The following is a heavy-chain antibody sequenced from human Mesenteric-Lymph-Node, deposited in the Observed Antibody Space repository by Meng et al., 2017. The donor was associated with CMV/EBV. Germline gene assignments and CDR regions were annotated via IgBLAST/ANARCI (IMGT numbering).Heavy chain of an antibody. D-gene: IGHD6-19*01. Sequence: SETLSLTCTVSGASTSGYYWSWVRQPPGKGLEWIGYIYYSGTTNYNPSLKSRVTISVDTSKKQFSLRLTSVTAADTAVYYCARVRWSSGWYFDAFDIWGQGTMVTVSS. CDR2: IYYSGTT. J-gene: IGHJ3*02. V-gene: IGHV4-59*01. CDR1: GASTSGYY. CDR3: ARVRWSSGWYFDAFDI.